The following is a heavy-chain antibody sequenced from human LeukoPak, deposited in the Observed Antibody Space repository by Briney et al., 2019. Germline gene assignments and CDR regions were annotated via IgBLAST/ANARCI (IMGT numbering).Heavy chain of an antibody. V-gene: IGHV4-59*01. D-gene: IGHD6-6*01. CDR1: GGSISSYY. CDR3: ARVSIAASFDP. Sequence: PSETLSLTCTVSGGSISSYYWSWIRQPPGKGLEWIGYIYYSGSTNYNPSLKSRVTISVDTSKNQFSLKLGSVTAADTAVYYCARVSIAASFDPWGQGTLVTVSS. CDR2: IYYSGST. J-gene: IGHJ5*02.